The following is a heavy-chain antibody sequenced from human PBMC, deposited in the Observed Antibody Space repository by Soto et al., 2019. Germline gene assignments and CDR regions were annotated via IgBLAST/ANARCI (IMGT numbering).Heavy chain of an antibody. CDR1: GFTFSSYA. J-gene: IGHJ4*02. V-gene: IGHV3-64*01. Sequence: EVQLVESGGGLVQPGGSLRLSCAASGFTFSSYAMHWVRQAPGKGLEYVSAISSNGGSTYYANSVKGRFTISRDNSKNTLSLRRGSLRAEDMAVYYRAGGPRDYFDYWGQGALVTVPS. CDR2: ISSNGGST. CDR3: AGGPRDYFDY.